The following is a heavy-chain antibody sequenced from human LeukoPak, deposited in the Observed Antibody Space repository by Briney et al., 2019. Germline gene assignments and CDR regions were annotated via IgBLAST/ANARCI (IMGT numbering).Heavy chain of an antibody. CDR2: ISSSSSYI. CDR3: ARDPGKQWLLSLVTHPSQYIGERGYFDY. Sequence: GGSLRLSCAASGFTFSSYSMNWVRQAPGKGLEWVSSISSSSSYIYYADSVKGRFTISRDNAKNSLYLQMNSLRAEDTAVYYCARDPGKQWLLSLVTHPSQYIGERGYFDYWGQGTLVTVSS. V-gene: IGHV3-21*01. J-gene: IGHJ4*02. CDR1: GFTFSSYS. D-gene: IGHD6-19*01.